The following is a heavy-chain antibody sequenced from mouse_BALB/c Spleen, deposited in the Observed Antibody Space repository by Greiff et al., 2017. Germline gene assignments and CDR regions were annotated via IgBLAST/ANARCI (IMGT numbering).Heavy chain of an antibody. V-gene: IGHV3-6*02. Sequence: EVKLQESGPGLVKPSQSLSLTCSVTGYSITSGYYWNWIRQFPGNKLEWMGYISYDGSNNYNPSLKNRISITRDTSKNQFFLKLNSVTTEDTATYYCARGEDGYYFDYWGQGTTLTVSS. D-gene: IGHD2-3*01. J-gene: IGHJ2*01. CDR1: GYSITSGYY. CDR2: ISYDGSN. CDR3: ARGEDGYYFDY.